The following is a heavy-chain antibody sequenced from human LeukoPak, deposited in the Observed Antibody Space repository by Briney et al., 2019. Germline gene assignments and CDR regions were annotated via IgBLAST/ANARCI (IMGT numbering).Heavy chain of an antibody. J-gene: IGHJ4*02. V-gene: IGHV4-39*01. CDR2: IYYSGST. CDR1: GGSISSSTYY. Sequence: PSGTLSLACNVSGGSISSSTYYWGWIRQPPGKGLEWIGNIYYSGSTYYNPSLKSRLTISVDTSQGQFSLRLSSVTAADTGLYYCTRGSYDVLTGYSTLGEYWGQGALVTVSS. CDR3: TRGSYDVLTGYSTLGEY. D-gene: IGHD3-9*01.